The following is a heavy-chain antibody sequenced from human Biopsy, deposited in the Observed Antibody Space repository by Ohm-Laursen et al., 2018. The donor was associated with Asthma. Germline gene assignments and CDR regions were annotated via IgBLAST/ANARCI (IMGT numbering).Heavy chain of an antibody. D-gene: IGHD3-16*02. V-gene: IGHV3-21*05. CDR3: ARHLSPGYHHYAMDV. CDR2: IGSTRLYT. Sequence: SLRLSCTASGFTFSSYSMNWVRQAPGKGLEWISYIGSTRLYTNSADSVKGRFSISRDNAKNSLYLHMNSLRVEDMAVYYCARHLSPGYHHYAMDVWGQGTTVTVSS. CDR1: GFTFSSYS. J-gene: IGHJ6*02.